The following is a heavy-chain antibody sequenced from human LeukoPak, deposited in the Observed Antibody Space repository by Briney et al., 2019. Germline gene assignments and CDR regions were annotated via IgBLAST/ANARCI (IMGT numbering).Heavy chain of an antibody. V-gene: IGHV3-21*01. CDR3: ARNSGWYYVDY. CDR2: ISSGSSYI. Sequence: GGSLRLSCAASRFTFSTYSMNWVRQAPGKGLEWVSSISSGSSYIYYADSVKGRFTISRDNAKNSLYLQMNSLRAEDTAVYYCARNSGWYYVDYWGQGTLVTVSS. CDR1: RFTFSTYS. D-gene: IGHD6-19*01. J-gene: IGHJ4*02.